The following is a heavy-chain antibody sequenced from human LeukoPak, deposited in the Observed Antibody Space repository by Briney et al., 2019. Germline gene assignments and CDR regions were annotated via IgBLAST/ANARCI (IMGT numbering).Heavy chain of an antibody. CDR2: IYTSGST. CDR3: ARSGGSGSYYSYYFDY. D-gene: IGHD3-10*01. Sequence: SETPSLTCTVSGGSISSYYWSWIRQPAGKGLEWIGRIYTSGSTNYNPSLKSRVTMSVDTSKNQFSLKLSSVTAADTAVYYCARSGGSGSYYSYYFDYWGQGTLVTVSS. J-gene: IGHJ4*02. V-gene: IGHV4-4*07. CDR1: GGSISSYY.